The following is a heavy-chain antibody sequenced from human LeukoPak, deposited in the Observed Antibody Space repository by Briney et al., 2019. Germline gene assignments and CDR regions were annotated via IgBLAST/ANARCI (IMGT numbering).Heavy chain of an antibody. CDR1: GGSINNYY. Sequence: PSETLSLTCTVSGGSINNYYWSWIRQPPGKGLEWIGYIFYTGSTNYNPSLKSRVTISVDMSKNQFSLKLSSVTAADTAVYYCARHRSGLVWFDPWGQGTLVTVSS. CDR2: IFYTGST. D-gene: IGHD3-10*01. V-gene: IGHV4-59*08. J-gene: IGHJ5*02. CDR3: ARHRSGLVWFDP.